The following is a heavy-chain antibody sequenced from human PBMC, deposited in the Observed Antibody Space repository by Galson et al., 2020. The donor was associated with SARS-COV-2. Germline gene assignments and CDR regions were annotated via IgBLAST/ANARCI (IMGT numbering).Heavy chain of an antibody. CDR2: INPNSGVT. D-gene: IGHD1-26*01. V-gene: IGHV1-2*02. CDR1: GYTFTGYD. CDR3: ARGDRAWEPLPLYSFHF. J-gene: IGHJ4*02. Sequence: GESLKISCKASGYTFTGYDMHWVRQAPGQAFEWMGWINPNSGVTQYAHKFQGRVTVTRDTSISTAYMELTSLTSDDTAMYYCARGDRAWEPLPLYSFHFWGQGTLVTVSS.